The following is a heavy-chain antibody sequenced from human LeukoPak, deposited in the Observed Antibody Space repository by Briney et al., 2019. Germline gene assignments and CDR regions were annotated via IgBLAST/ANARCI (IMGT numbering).Heavy chain of an antibody. D-gene: IGHD3-10*01. CDR3: ARAGLLWFGSISRRNAFDI. V-gene: IGHV4-39*07. CDR1: GGSISSSGYY. J-gene: IGHJ3*02. Sequence: KSSETLSLTCTVSGGSISSSGYYWGWIRQPPGKGLEWIGSIYYSGSTNYNPSLKSRVTISVDTSKNQFSLKLSSVTAADTAVYYCARAGLLWFGSISRRNAFDIWGQGTMVTVSS. CDR2: IYYSGST.